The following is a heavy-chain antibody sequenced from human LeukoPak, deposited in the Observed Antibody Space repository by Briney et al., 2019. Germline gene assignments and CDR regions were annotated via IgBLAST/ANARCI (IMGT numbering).Heavy chain of an antibody. Sequence: SETLSLTCTVSGYSISSGYYWGWIRQPPGKGLEWIGSIYHSGSTYYNPSLKSRVTISVDTSKNQFSLKLSSVTAADTAVYYCARENGENSGYDDLNWFDPWGQGTLVTVSS. V-gene: IGHV4-38-2*02. CDR2: IYHSGST. J-gene: IGHJ5*02. CDR3: ARENGENSGYDDLNWFDP. CDR1: GYSISSGYY. D-gene: IGHD5-12*01.